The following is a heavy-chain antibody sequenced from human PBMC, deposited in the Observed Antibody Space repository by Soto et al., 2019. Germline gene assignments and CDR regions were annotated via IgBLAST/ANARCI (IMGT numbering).Heavy chain of an antibody. Sequence: PGWSLRLSCAAAGFTFSSYSMNWVRQAPGKGLEWVSSISSSSSYIYYADSVKGRFTISRDNAKNSLYLQMDSLRAEDTAVYYCARGRLQDDMATKNPFDYWGQGTLVTASS. J-gene: IGHJ4*02. V-gene: IGHV3-21*01. D-gene: IGHD5-12*01. CDR3: ARGRLQDDMATKNPFDY. CDR1: GFTFSSYS. CDR2: ISSSSSYI.